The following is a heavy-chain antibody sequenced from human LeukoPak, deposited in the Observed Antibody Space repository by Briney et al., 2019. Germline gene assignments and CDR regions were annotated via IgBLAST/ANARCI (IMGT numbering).Heavy chain of an antibody. D-gene: IGHD6-19*01. CDR2: MNPNSGNT. CDR1: GYTFTSYD. V-gene: IGHV1-8*01. Sequence: ASVKVSCKASGYTFTSYDINWVRQATGQGLEWMGWMNPNSGNTGYPQKFQGRVTMTRNTSISTAYMELSSLRSEDTAVYYCARGLYAGIAVAGVDYWGQGTLVTVSS. CDR3: ARGLYAGIAVAGVDY. J-gene: IGHJ4*02.